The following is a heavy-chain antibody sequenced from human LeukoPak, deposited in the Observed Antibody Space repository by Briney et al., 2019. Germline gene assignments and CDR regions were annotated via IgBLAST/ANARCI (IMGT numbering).Heavy chain of an antibody. J-gene: IGHJ4*02. D-gene: IGHD1-26*01. CDR1: GFTFSDYY. CDR2: ISSSGSTI. Sequence: KPGGSLRLSCAASGFTFSDYYMSWIRQAPGKELEWVSYISSSGSTIYYADSVKGRFTISRDNAKNSLYLQMNSLRAEDTAVYYCARDLSGHLSGSYLETVDYWGQGTLVTVSS. CDR3: ARDLSGHLSGSYLETVDY. V-gene: IGHV3-11*04.